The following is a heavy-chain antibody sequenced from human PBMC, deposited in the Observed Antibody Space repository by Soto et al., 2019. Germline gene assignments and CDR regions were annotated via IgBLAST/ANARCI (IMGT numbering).Heavy chain of an antibody. V-gene: IGHV1-18*04. D-gene: IGHD3-3*01. J-gene: IGHJ4*02. CDR1: GYTFTSYG. Sequence: GASVKVSCKASGYTFTSYGISWVRQAPGQGLEWMGWISAYNGNTNYAQKLQGRVTMTTDTSTSTAYMELRSLRSDDTAVYYCARGSNYDFWSGPRGYFDYWGQGTLVTVSS. CDR2: ISAYNGNT. CDR3: ARGSNYDFWSGPRGYFDY.